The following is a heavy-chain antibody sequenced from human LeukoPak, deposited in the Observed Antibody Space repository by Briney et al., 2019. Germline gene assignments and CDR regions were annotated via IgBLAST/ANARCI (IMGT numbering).Heavy chain of an antibody. CDR1: GRTFRRYT. V-gene: IGHV1-69*10. CDR2: LIPLLGIA. J-gene: IGHJ6*03. Sequence: SVKVPCKASGRTFRRYTMRWARQAPGQGRECMGGLIPLLGIANCAQKFQRRVTITADKTTSTAYMELSSLRSEDTAVYYCARGTGLELRNPYYYYYMDVWGKGTTVTVSS. D-gene: IGHD1-7*01. CDR3: ARGTGLELRNPYYYYYMDV.